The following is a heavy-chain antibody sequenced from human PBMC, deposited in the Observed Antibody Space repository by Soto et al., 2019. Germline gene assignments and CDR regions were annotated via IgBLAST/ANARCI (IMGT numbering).Heavy chain of an antibody. V-gene: IGHV1-18*01. D-gene: IGHD3-10*01. CDR3: ARDRAYGSDYYYYMDV. J-gene: IGHJ6*03. Sequence: ASVKVSCKASGYTFTSYGISWVRQAPGQGLERMGWISAYNGNTNYAQKLQGRVTMTTDTSTSTAYMELRSLRSDDTAVYYCARDRAYGSDYYYYMDVWGKGTTVTVSS. CDR1: GYTFTSYG. CDR2: ISAYNGNT.